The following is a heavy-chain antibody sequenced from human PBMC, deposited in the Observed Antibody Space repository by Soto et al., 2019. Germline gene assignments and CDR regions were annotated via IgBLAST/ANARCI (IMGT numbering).Heavy chain of an antibody. Sequence: ASVKVSCKASGYSFITSYHMHWVRQAPGQGLEWMGIINPTGSMTRYSQKFQGRLTMTRDTSTATDYMELSNLTSEDTAVYFCETDNGYDHDAFDIWGQGTRVTVSS. J-gene: IGHJ3*02. D-gene: IGHD5-12*01. CDR3: ETDNGYDHDAFDI. CDR2: INPTGSMT. CDR1: GYSFITSYH. V-gene: IGHV1-46*01.